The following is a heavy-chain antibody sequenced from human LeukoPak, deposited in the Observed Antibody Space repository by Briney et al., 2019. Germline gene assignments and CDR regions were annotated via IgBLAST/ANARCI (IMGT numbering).Heavy chain of an antibody. V-gene: IGHV3-7*01. CDR2: IKQDGSEK. CDR3: ARDIGLRKTAPPGWFDP. J-gene: IGHJ5*02. D-gene: IGHD6-6*01. CDR1: GFTFSSYA. Sequence: GGSLRLSCAASGFTFSSYAMSWVRQAPGKGLEWVASIKQDGSEKYCVDSVKGRFTISRDNANNSLYLQMNSLRADDTAVYYCARDIGLRKTAPPGWFDPWGQGALVTVSS.